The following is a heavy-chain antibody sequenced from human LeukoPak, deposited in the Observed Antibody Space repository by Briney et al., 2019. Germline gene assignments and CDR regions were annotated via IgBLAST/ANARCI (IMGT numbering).Heavy chain of an antibody. Sequence: PGGSLRLSCAASGFTFSSYGMHWVRQAPGKGLEWVAFIRDDGSNKYYADSVKGRFTISRDNSKNTLYLQMNSLRAEDTAVYYCSRTLGDVLFGAFDIWGQGTMVTVSS. CDR3: SRTLGDVLFGAFDI. CDR2: IRDDGSNK. J-gene: IGHJ3*02. CDR1: GFTFSSYG. D-gene: IGHD3-16*01. V-gene: IGHV3-30*02.